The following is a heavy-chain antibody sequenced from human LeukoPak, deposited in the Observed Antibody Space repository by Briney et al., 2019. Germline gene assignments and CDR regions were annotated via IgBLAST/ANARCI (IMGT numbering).Heavy chain of an antibody. CDR1: GITFSNYW. D-gene: IGHD3-22*01. CDR2: INSDGSRI. V-gene: IGHV3-74*01. CDR3: ASSPVITRD. Sequence: EGSLRLSCAASGITFSNYWMHWVRQAPGKGLDWVSRINSDGSRITYADSVKGRFTISRDNAKNTLYLQMNSLRVEDTAVYYCASSPVITRDWGQGTLVTVSS. J-gene: IGHJ4*02.